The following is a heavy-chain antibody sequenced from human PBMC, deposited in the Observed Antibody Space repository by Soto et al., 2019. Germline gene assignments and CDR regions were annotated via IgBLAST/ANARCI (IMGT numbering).Heavy chain of an antibody. CDR1: GFTFSSYE. CDR3: ARDDGLGLAPYYGMDV. CDR2: ISSSGSTI. D-gene: IGHD3-10*01. J-gene: IGHJ6*02. V-gene: IGHV3-48*03. Sequence: EVQLVESGGGLVQPGGSLRLSCAASGFTFSSYEMNWVRQAPGKGLEWVSYISSSGSTIFYADSVKGRFTISRDNAKNSLNLQMNSLRAEDTAVYYCARDDGLGLAPYYGMDVWGQGTTVTVSS.